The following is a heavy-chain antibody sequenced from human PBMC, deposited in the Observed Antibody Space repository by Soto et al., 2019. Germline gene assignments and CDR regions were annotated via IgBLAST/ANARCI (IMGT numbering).Heavy chain of an antibody. Sequence: QIQLVQSGAEVKKPGSSVKVSCKASGGTFSSYAINWVRQAPGQGLEWMGGIIPIFGTADYAQKFQGRVTITADESTSTAYMELSSLRSEDTAVYYCARAVAGGVYYYYGMDVWGQGTTVTVSS. J-gene: IGHJ6*02. CDR2: IIPIFGTA. CDR3: ARAVAGGVYYYYGMDV. CDR1: GGTFSSYA. V-gene: IGHV1-69*12. D-gene: IGHD6-19*01.